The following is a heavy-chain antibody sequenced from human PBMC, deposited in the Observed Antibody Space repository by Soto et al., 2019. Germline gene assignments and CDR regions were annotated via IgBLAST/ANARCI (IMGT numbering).Heavy chain of an antibody. V-gene: IGHV3-23*01. CDR1: GFTFSSYA. D-gene: IGHD6-13*01. CDR2: ISGSGGST. CDR3: AKGDAGSSWYLPTFLRFDY. Sequence: EVQLLESGGGLVQPGGSLRLSCAASGFTFSSYAMSWVRQAPGKGLEWVSAISGSGGSTYYADSVKGRFTISRDNSKNTLYLQMNSLRAEDTAVYYCAKGDAGSSWYLPTFLRFDYWGQGTLVTVSS. J-gene: IGHJ4*02.